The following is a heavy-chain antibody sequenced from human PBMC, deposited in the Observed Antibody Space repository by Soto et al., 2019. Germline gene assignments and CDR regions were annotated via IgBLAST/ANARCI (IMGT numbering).Heavy chain of an antibody. Sequence: GGSLRLSCAASEFTFGNYAMSWVRQAPGKGLEWVSGISGSGGTTYYADSVKGRFTISRDNSKNTLYLQMDSLRAEDTALYYCAKHSSISTYYNYMDVWGKGTTVTVSS. CDR2: ISGSGGTT. CDR3: AKHSSISTYYNYMDV. V-gene: IGHV3-23*01. CDR1: EFTFGNYA. J-gene: IGHJ6*03. D-gene: IGHD2-2*01.